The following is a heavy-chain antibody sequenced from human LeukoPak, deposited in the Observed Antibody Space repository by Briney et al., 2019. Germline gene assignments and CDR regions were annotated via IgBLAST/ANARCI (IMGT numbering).Heavy chain of an antibody. Sequence: GGSLRLSCAASGFTFSSYSMNWVRQAPGKGLEWVSSISSSSSYIYYADSVKGRFTISRDNAKSSLYLQMNSLRAEDTAVYYCAKLADAFDIWGQGTMVTVSS. CDR3: AKLADAFDI. D-gene: IGHD1-1*01. CDR2: ISSSSSYI. CDR1: GFTFSSYS. V-gene: IGHV3-21*01. J-gene: IGHJ3*02.